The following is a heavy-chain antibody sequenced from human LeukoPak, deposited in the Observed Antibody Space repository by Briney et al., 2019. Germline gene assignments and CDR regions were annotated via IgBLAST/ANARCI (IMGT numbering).Heavy chain of an antibody. CDR3: ATHRYCSSTSCYSLDY. J-gene: IGHJ4*02. CDR1: GYTFTGYY. CDR2: INPNSGGT. D-gene: IGHD2-2*01. Sequence: ASVTVSCKASGYTFTGYYMHWVRQAPGQGLEWMGWINPNSGGTNYAQKFQGRVTMTRDTSISTAYMELSRLRSDDTAVYYCATHRYCSSTSCYSLDYWGQGTLVTVSS. V-gene: IGHV1-2*02.